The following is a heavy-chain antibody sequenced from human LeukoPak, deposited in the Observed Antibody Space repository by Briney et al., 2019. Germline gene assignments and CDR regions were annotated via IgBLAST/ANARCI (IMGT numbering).Heavy chain of an antibody. CDR1: GFTFSSYG. D-gene: IGHD5-18*01. CDR3: ARHPGYSSGWWYFDF. CDR2: ISYDGSVK. J-gene: IGHJ4*02. Sequence: HPGGSLRLSCAASGFTFSSYGMHWVRQAPGKGLEWVAVISYDGSVKFYADSVKGRFTISRDDSTSTLFLHMNSLRVEDTAVYYCARHPGYSSGWWYFDFWGQGTLVTVSS. V-gene: IGHV3-30*03.